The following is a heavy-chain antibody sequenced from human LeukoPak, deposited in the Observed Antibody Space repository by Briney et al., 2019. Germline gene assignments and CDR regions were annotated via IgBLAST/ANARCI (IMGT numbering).Heavy chain of an antibody. CDR2: VAHDGSNK. CDR3: ARDRGVLYYFDN. Sequence: GGSLTLSCAASGFSFSNYAMHWVRQAPGKGLEWVAVVAHDGSNKYFADFVRGRFTISRENSKNTLYLQMNSLTSEDTGFYYCARDRGVLYYFDNWGQGTLVTVSS. CDR1: GFSFSNYA. J-gene: IGHJ4*02. V-gene: IGHV3-30*04. D-gene: IGHD3-10*01.